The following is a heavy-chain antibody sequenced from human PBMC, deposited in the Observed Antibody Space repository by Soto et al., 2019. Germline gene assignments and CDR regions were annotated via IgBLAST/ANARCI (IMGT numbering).Heavy chain of an antibody. CDR2: ISSSSSTI. V-gene: IGHV3-48*01. J-gene: IGHJ3*02. CDR3: ARDGVYDILTGSQPDAFDI. Sequence: EVPLVESGGGLVQPGGSLRLSCAASGFTFSSYSMNWVRQAPGKGLEWVSYISSSSSTIYYADSVKGRFTISRDNAKNSLYLQMNSLRAEDTAVYYCARDGVYDILTGSQPDAFDIWGQGTMVTVSS. CDR1: GFTFSSYS. D-gene: IGHD3-9*01.